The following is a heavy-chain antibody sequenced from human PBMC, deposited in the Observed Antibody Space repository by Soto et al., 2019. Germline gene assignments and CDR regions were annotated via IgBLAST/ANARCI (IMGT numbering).Heavy chain of an antibody. J-gene: IGHJ4*02. CDR2: IYYSGST. CDR1: GGSISSGGYY. V-gene: IGHV4-31*03. D-gene: IGHD3-10*01. CDR3: ARVDTMVRGVTN. Sequence: TSETLSLTCTVSGGSISSGGYYWSWIRQHPGKGLEWIGYIYYSGSTYYNPSLKSRVTISVDTSKNQSSLKLSSVTAADTAVYYCARVDTMVRGVTNWGQGTLVTVSS.